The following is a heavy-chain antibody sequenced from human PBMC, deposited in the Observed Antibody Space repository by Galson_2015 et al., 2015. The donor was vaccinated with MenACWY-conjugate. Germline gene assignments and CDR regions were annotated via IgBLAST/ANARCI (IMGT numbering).Heavy chain of an antibody. CDR3: ARTAGSVPP. D-gene: IGHD6-13*01. Sequence: LRLSCAASGFTFSSFSMNWVRQAPGKGLEWVSSISATSATIYYADSVKGRFTISRDNAKNSLYLQMNSLRAEDTAVYYCARTAGSVPPWGLGTLVTVPS. J-gene: IGHJ5*02. CDR1: GFTFSSFS. V-gene: IGHV3-21*01. CDR2: ISATSATI.